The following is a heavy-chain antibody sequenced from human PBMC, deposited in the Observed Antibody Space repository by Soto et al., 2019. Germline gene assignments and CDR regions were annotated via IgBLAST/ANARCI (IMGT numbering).Heavy chain of an antibody. CDR3: AKNFIVVVVAAVKPGYFQH. CDR1: GFTFSSYA. CDR2: ISGSGGST. J-gene: IGHJ1*01. Sequence: EVQLLESGGGLVQPGGSLRLSCAASGFTFSSYAMSWVRQAPGKGLEWVSAISGSGGSTYYADSVKGRFTISRDNSKNTLYLQMNSLRAADTAVYYCAKNFIVVVVAAVKPGYFQHWGQGTLVTVSS. V-gene: IGHV3-23*01. D-gene: IGHD2-15*01.